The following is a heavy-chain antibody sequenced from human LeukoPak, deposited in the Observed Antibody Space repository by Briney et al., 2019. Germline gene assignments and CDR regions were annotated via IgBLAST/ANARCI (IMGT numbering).Heavy chain of an antibody. J-gene: IGHJ4*02. D-gene: IGHD5-12*01. Sequence: GGSLRLSCSASGFTFSSYAMHWVRQAPGKGLEYVSVINNNGGSSYYADSVKGRFTISRDNSKNMLYLQMSSLRGEDTAVYYCVKGRLEHSAYLRHFDYWGRGTLVTVSS. CDR2: INNNGGSS. CDR3: VKGRLEHSAYLRHFDY. CDR1: GFTFSSYA. V-gene: IGHV3-64D*09.